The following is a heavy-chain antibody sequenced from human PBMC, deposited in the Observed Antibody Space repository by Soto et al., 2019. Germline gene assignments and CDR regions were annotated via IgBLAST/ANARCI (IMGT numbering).Heavy chain of an antibody. CDR3: ARDKGYCSGGSCYSYPMYYYYYYMDV. CDR1: GFTFSDYY. J-gene: IGHJ6*03. D-gene: IGHD2-15*01. CDR2: ISSSGSTI. Sequence: QVQLVESGGGLVKPGGSLRLSCAASGFTFSDYYMSWIRQAPGKGLEWVSYISSSGSTIYYADSVKGRFTISRDNAKNSLYLQMNSLRAEDTAVYYCARDKGYCSGGSCYSYPMYYYYYYMDVWGKGTTVTVSS. V-gene: IGHV3-11*01.